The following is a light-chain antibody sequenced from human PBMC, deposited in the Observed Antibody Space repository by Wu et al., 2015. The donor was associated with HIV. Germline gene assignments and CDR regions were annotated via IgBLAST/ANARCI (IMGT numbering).Light chain of an antibody. J-gene: IGKJ2*01. CDR3: QQYNDWPPYT. CDR1: QTISTN. CDR2: AAS. V-gene: IGKV3-15*01. Sequence: EVVMTQSPATLSVSTGERATLSCRASQTISTNLAWYQRKPGQAPRLPIYAASTRATGIPARFTGSGSGTEFTLTINSMQSEDFALYFCQQYNDWPPYTFGQGTKLEIK.